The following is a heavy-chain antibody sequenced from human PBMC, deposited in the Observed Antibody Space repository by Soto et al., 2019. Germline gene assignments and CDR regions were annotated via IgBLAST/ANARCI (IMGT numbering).Heavy chain of an antibody. CDR1: GYTFTSSA. CDR2: INAGNGNI. D-gene: IGHD6-19*01. Sequence: GASVKVSCKASGYTFTSSAIHWVRQAPGQGLEWMGWINAGNGNIKHSQKFQHRVTITRDTSASTAYMELSSLRLEDTSVYYCARDGPVAGASTFDYWGPGTLVTVYS. J-gene: IGHJ4*02. V-gene: IGHV1-3*01. CDR3: ARDGPVAGASTFDY.